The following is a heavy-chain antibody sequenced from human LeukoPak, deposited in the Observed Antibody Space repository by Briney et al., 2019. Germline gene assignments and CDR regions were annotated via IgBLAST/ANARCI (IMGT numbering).Heavy chain of an antibody. D-gene: IGHD2-8*01. Sequence: GGSLRLSCAASGFTFSTSWMHWVRQAPGKGLVWVSRSNSDGSTTNYADSVKGRFTISRDNAKNTLYLQMNSLRPEDTAVYYCVGALMGADDYWGQGTLVTVSS. J-gene: IGHJ4*02. V-gene: IGHV3-74*01. CDR2: SNSDGSTT. CDR1: GFTFSTSW. CDR3: VGALMGADDY.